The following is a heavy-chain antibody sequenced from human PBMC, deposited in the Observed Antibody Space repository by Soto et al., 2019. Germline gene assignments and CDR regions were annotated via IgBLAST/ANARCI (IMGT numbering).Heavy chain of an antibody. CDR3: AAYRGGGIVGASAFDI. D-gene: IGHD1-26*01. J-gene: IGHJ3*02. V-gene: IGHV1-69*01. CDR2: IIPIFGTA. Sequence: QVQLVQSGAEVKKPGSSVKVSCKASGGTFSSYAISWVRQAPGQGLEWMGGIIPIFGTADYAQKFQGRVTITADESTSTAYMELSSLRSEDTAVYYCAAYRGGGIVGASAFDIWGQGTMVTVSS. CDR1: GGTFSSYA.